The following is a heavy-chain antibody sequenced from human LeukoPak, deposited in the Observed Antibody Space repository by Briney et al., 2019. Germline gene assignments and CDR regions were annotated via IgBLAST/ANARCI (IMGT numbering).Heavy chain of an antibody. J-gene: IGHJ4*02. D-gene: IGHD6-19*01. CDR1: GVSISHYY. CDR3: ARGQWQIDY. V-gene: IGHV4-4*07. CDR2: IDTSGST. Sequence: SETLSLTCTVSGVSISHYYWTWIRQPAGGGLEWIGRIDTSGSTNYNPSLESRVTMSSDTSNNQFSLNLVSVAAADTAVYYCARGQWQIDYWGQGVLVTVSP.